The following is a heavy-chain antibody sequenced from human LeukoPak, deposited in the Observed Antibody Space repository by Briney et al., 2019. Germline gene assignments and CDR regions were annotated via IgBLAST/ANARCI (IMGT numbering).Heavy chain of an antibody. V-gene: IGHV1-18*04. CDR2: ICTYNGDT. CDR3: ARDPASTSGRYMFFDS. CDR1: VYTLTRYP. D-gene: IGHD2-2*01. J-gene: IGHJ4*02. Sequence: APVKVSCKASVYTLTRYPLSWVRQAPGQGLEWMGWICTYNGDTNDAQNPQGRVTMTRDTSTSTAYMELRSLRSDDTAVYYCARDPASTSGRYMFFDSWRQGTLVTVS.